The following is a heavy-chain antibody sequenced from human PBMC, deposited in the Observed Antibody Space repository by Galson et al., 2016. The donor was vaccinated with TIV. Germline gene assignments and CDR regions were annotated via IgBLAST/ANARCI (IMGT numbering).Heavy chain of an antibody. D-gene: IGHD6-19*01. V-gene: IGHV3-21*04. Sequence: SLRLSCAASGFTFSSLSMHWVRQAPGKGLEWVSSISNTGSFKHYPDSLKGQFTISRDNAKNSVFLQMNSLRVEDTAFYFCARTTPPPVSSNGWNDAFDFWGQGTIVTVSS. CDR3: ARTTPPPVSSNGWNDAFDF. CDR2: ISNTGSFK. J-gene: IGHJ3*01. CDR1: GFTFSSLS.